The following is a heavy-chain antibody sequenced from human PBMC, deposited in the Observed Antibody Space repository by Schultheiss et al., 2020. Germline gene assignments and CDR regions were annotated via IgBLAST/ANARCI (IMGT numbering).Heavy chain of an antibody. CDR3: ARVSRTPYCGGDCYPPDFDY. CDR1: GFTFSGSA. Sequence: GGSLRLSCAASGFTFSGSAMHWVRQAPGKGLEWVAVISYDGSNKYYADSVKGRFTISRDNSKNTLYLQMNSLRDEDTAVYYCARVSRTPYCGGDCYPPDFDYWGQGTLVTVSS. CDR2: ISYDGSNK. J-gene: IGHJ4*02. V-gene: IGHV3-30*04. D-gene: IGHD2-21*02.